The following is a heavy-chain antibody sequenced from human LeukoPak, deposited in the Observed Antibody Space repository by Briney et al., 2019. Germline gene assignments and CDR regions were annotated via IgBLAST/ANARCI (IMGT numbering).Heavy chain of an antibody. J-gene: IGHJ6*02. D-gene: IGHD3-10*01. CDR3: ARVADYYGSGSSHMDV. V-gene: IGHV4-39*07. CDR2: IYYSGST. Sequence: SETLSLTCTVSGGSISSSSYYWGWIRQPPGKGLEWIGSIYYSGSTYYNPSLKSRVTISVDTSKNQFSLKLSSVTAAGTAVYYCARVADYYGSGSSHMDVWGQGTTVTVSS. CDR1: GGSISSSSYY.